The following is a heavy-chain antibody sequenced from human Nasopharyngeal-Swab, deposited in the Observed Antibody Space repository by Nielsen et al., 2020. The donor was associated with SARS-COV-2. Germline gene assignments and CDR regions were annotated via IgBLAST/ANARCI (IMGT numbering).Heavy chain of an antibody. J-gene: IGHJ5*02. CDR1: GFPFSRYA. CDR3: AKDSTMVRGRGGFDP. CDR2: ISGSGGST. V-gene: IGHV3-23*01. D-gene: IGHD3-10*01. Sequence: GESLKISCAASGFPFSRYAMSWVRQAPGKGLEWVSAISGSGGSTYYADSVKGRFTISRDNSKNTLYLQMNSLRAEDTAVYYCAKDSTMVRGRGGFDPWGQGTLVTVSS.